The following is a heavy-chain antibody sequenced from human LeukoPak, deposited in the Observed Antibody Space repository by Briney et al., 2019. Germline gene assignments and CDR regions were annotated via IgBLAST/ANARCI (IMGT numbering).Heavy chain of an antibody. CDR2: MYTGGTT. CDR1: GFTVSGTH. Sequence: GGSLRLSCAASGFTVSGTHMSWVRQAPGKGLEWVSAMYTGGTTYYADSVKGRFTISRDNSKNTLYLHMNSLRAEDTAVYYCAKDEVTSGGGLASWGQATLLAVSS. J-gene: IGHJ4*02. CDR3: AKDEVTSGGGLAS. D-gene: IGHD2-21*02. V-gene: IGHV3-53*01.